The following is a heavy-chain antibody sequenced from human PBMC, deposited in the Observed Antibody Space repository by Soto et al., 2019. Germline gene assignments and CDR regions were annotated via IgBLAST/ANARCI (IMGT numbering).Heavy chain of an antibody. D-gene: IGHD4-17*01. Sequence: VQLVESGGTLVQPGGSLRLSCAASGFTFSSYGMHWVRQAPGKGLEWVAVIWYDGSNKYYADSVKGRFTISRDNSKNTLYLQMNSLRAEDTAVYYCARDPANDYGDYEGAFDIWGQGTMVTVSS. CDR3: ARDPANDYGDYEGAFDI. J-gene: IGHJ3*02. CDR2: IWYDGSNK. V-gene: IGHV3-33*08. CDR1: GFTFSSYG.